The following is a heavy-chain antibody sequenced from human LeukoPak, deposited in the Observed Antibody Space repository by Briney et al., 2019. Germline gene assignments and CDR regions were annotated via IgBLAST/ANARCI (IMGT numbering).Heavy chain of an antibody. V-gene: IGHV1-46*01. D-gene: IGHD3/OR15-3a*01. CDR2: INPSGGST. Sequence: ASVKVSCTASRYTFSRYYMHWVRQAPGQGLEWMGIINPSGGSTSYAQKFQGRVTMTRDTSTRIVYMELSSLRSEDTAVYYCARWGASGLALIYYYGMDVWGGGTTVTVSS. CDR3: ARWGASGLALIYYYGMDV. CDR1: RYTFSRYY. J-gene: IGHJ6*04.